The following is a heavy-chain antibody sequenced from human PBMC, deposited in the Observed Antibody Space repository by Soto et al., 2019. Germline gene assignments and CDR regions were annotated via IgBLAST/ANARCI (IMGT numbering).Heavy chain of an antibody. CDR1: GFTFTSCA. CDR2: ISGSGGAT. J-gene: IGHJ4*02. CDR3: ASGEWLSTAYFNF. V-gene: IGHV3-23*01. Sequence: PGGSLRLSCAASGFTFTSCAVRWVRQAPGEGLEWVSTISGSGGATYYADSVKRRFTVSRDNSRNTVYLQVDSLRVEETAVYHCASGEWLSTAYFNFWGKGTLVTVSS. D-gene: IGHD3-3*01.